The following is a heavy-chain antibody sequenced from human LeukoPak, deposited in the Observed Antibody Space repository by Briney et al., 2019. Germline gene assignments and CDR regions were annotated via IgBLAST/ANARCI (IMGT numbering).Heavy chain of an antibody. CDR3: ARDSSSGWSLVPGTLYGMDV. CDR2: IYTSGST. V-gene: IGHV4-61*02. CDR1: GGSISSGSYY. J-gene: IGHJ6*02. Sequence: PSQTLSLTCTVSGGSISSGSYYWSWIRQPAGKGLEWIGRIYTSGSTNYNPSLKSRVTISVDTSKNQFSLKLSSVTAADTAVYYCARDSSSGWSLVPGTLYGMDVWGQGTTVTVSS. D-gene: IGHD6-19*01.